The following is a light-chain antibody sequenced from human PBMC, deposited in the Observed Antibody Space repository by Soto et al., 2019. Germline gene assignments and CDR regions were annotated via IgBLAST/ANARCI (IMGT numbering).Light chain of an antibody. CDR1: QSVSSN. V-gene: IGKV3-15*01. CDR2: GAS. J-gene: IGKJ4*01. CDR3: QQFSSYPLT. Sequence: EIVMTQSPATLSVSPGERATLSCRARQSVSSNLAWYQQKPGQAPRLLIYGASTRATGIPARFSGSGSGTEFTLTISRLEPEDFAVYYCQQFSSYPLTFGGGTKV.